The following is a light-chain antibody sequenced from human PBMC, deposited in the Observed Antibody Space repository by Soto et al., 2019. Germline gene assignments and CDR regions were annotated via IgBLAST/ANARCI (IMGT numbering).Light chain of an antibody. V-gene: IGKV3-11*01. J-gene: IGKJ5*01. Sequence: EIVLTQSPATLSLSPGERATLSCRASQSVNSYLAWYQQKPGQAPRLLIYDASNGATGIPARFSGSESGTDFTLTISSLEPEDFAVYYCQQRINWPITFGQGTRLEIK. CDR1: QSVNSY. CDR3: QQRINWPIT. CDR2: DAS.